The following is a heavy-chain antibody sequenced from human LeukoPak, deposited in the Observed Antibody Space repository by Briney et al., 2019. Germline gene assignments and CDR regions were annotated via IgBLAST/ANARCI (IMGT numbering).Heavy chain of an antibody. V-gene: IGHV3-53*01. D-gene: IGHD2-21*02. J-gene: IGHJ4*02. CDR3: ASSNCDGDCYLDY. CDR2: IYSAGGT. CDR1: GFTIAKKH. Sequence: PGGSLRLSCAASGFTIAKKHMNWVRQAPGKGLDWVSLIYSAGGTSYADSVKGRFTISKDNSKNTLYLQMNRLRLEDTAVYYCASSNCDGDCYLDYWGQGTLVTVSS.